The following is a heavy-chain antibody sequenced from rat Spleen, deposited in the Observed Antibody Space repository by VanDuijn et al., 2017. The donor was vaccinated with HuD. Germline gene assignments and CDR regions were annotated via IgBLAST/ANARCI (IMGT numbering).Heavy chain of an antibody. CDR2: ISYDGSST. CDR3: ARAHQWLDY. V-gene: IGHV5-7*01. D-gene: IGHD1-1*01. Sequence: EVQLVESGGGLVQPGRSLKLSCAASGFTFSDYNMAWVRQAPKKGLEWVATISYDGSSTYYRDSVKGRFTISRDNAKSTLYLQMSKLGSEDTAIYYCARAHQWLDYWGQGVMVTVSS. J-gene: IGHJ2*01. CDR1: GFTFSDYN.